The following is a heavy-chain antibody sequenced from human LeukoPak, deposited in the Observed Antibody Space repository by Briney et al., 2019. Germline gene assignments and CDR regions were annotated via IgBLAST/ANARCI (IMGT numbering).Heavy chain of an antibody. Sequence: GGSLRLSCAASGFTFSNNAIHWVRQAPGKGLEYVSAISDNGRQTFYANSVKGRFTISRDNSKNTLYLQMGSLRAEDMAVYYCARDGSGSPDYWGQGTLVTVSS. D-gene: IGHD3-10*01. CDR1: GFTFSNNA. J-gene: IGHJ4*02. CDR2: ISDNGRQT. CDR3: ARDGSGSPDY. V-gene: IGHV3-64*01.